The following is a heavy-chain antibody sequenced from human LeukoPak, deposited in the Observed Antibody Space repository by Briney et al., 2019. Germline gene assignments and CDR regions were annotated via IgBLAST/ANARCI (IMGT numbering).Heavy chain of an antibody. CDR2: IYPGDSHT. Sequence: GESLKISCKGSGYSFTNYWIGWVRQMPGKGLEWMGIIYPGDSHTKYSPSFQGQVYISADKSISTAYLQWSSLMASDTAMYYCARVFANIWYPDYWGQGTLVTVSS. V-gene: IGHV5-51*01. D-gene: IGHD6-13*01. CDR1: GYSFTNYW. J-gene: IGHJ4*02. CDR3: ARVFANIWYPDY.